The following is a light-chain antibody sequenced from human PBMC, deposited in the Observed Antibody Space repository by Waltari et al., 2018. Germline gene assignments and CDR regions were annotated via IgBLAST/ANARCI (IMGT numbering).Light chain of an antibody. Sequence: EIVMTQSPATLSVSPGERATLSCRASQCVNSNLAWYQQKPGQAPRLLIYGASTRATGIPARFSGSGSGTEFTLTISSLQSEDFAVYFCQQYNNWPPGVTFGPGTKVDIK. V-gene: IGKV3-15*01. J-gene: IGKJ3*01. CDR2: GAS. CDR1: QCVNSN. CDR3: QQYNNWPPGVT.